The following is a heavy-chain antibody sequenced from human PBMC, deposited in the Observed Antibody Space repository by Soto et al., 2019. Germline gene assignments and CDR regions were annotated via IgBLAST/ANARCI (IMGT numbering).Heavy chain of an antibody. Sequence: QVQLQESGPGLVKPSETLSLTCTVSGGSISSSYWSWIRQPPGKGLEWIGYIYYSGSTNYNPSLKRRVTIAVDTSKNQVALRLSSVTAADTAVYYCARGATNWPFDYWGQGTLVTVSS. V-gene: IGHV4-59*08. CDR1: GGSISSSY. CDR2: IYYSGST. J-gene: IGHJ4*02. CDR3: ARGATNWPFDY. D-gene: IGHD1-26*01.